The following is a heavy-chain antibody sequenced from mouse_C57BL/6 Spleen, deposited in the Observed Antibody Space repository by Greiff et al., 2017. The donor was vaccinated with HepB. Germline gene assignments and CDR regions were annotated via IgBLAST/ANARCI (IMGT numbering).Heavy chain of an antibody. J-gene: IGHJ3*01. V-gene: IGHV1-72*01. Sequence: VQLQQPGAELVKPGASVKLSCKASGYTFTSYWMHWVKQRPGRGLEWIGRIDPNSGGTKYNEKFKSKATLTVDKPSSTAYMQLSSLTSEDSSVYYFARSGSSDYGRAWFAYWGQGTLVTVSA. CDR3: ARSGSSDYGRAWFAY. D-gene: IGHD3-2*02. CDR2: IDPNSGGT. CDR1: GYTFTSYW.